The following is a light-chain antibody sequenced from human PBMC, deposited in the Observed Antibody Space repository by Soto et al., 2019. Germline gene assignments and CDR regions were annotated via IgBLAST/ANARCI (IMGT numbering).Light chain of an antibody. CDR3: AAWDDSLIGYV. CDR1: SSNIGRNT. J-gene: IGLJ1*01. Sequence: QPVLTQPPSASGTPGQRVTISCSGSSSNIGRNTVNWYQQLPGTAPKLLIYNNNQRPSGAPDRFSGSKSGTSASLAISGLQSEDEADYYCAAWDDSLIGYVFGTGTKLTVL. V-gene: IGLV1-44*01. CDR2: NNN.